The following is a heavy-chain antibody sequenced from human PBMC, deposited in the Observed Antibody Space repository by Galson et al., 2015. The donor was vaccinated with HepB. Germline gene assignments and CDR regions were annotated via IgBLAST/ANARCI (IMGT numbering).Heavy chain of an antibody. J-gene: IGHJ1*01. CDR2: INHSGST. V-gene: IGHV4-34*01. Sequence: ETLSLTCAVYGGSFSGYYWSWIRQPPGKGLEWTGEINHSGSTNYNPSLKSRVTISVDTSKNQFSLKLSSVTAADTAVYYCARRYYNWNCDFQHWGQGTLVTVSS. CDR3: ARRYYNWNCDFQH. CDR1: GGSFSGYY. D-gene: IGHD1-7*01.